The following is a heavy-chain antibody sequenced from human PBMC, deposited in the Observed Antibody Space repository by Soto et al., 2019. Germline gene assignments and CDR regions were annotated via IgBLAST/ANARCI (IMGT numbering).Heavy chain of an antibody. V-gene: IGHV2-5*02. CDR2: LYWDGDT. J-gene: IGHJ4*02. Sequence: QITVRESGPTLVKPTKPLTLTCTFSGFSIGTSGAGVGWIRQPPRKALEWLATLYWDGDTRYSPSLRSRLTIAKDTSESQVVLTMTNMDAADTATYFCAHRKRTITVATYFDYWGLGSLVTVSS. CDR1: GFSIGTSGAG. CDR3: AHRKRTITVATYFDY. D-gene: IGHD1-7*01.